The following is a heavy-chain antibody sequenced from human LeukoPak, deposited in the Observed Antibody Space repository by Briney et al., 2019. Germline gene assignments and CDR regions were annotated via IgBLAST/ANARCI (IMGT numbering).Heavy chain of an antibody. Sequence: SETLSLTCTVSGGSLSSYFWSWNRQPPGKGLEWIAYIYYSGSTNYNPSLKSRVTISVDTSKNQFSLKLSSVTAADTAVYYCARQPSSWFTSFDSWGQGTLVTVSS. CDR2: IYYSGST. D-gene: IGHD6-13*01. CDR1: GGSLSSYF. V-gene: IGHV4-59*01. CDR3: ARQPSSWFTSFDS. J-gene: IGHJ4*02.